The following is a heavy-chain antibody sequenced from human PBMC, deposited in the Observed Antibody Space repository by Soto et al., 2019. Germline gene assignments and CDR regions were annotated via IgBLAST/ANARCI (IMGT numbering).Heavy chain of an antibody. V-gene: IGHV4-59*12. J-gene: IGHJ5*02. CDR1: GDPINSNY. CDR3: ARENDCRCFDP. CDR2: IYYSGTT. Sequence: SETLSLTCTVSGDPINSNYWSWIRQSPGKGLEWIGYIYYSGTTSYNPSLESRVTISIDTSKTQFSLKLSSVTAADTAVYYCARENDCRCFDPWGQGTLVTVSS. D-gene: IGHD2-21*01.